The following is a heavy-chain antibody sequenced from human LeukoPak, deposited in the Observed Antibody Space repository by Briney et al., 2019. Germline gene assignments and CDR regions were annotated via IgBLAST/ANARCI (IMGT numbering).Heavy chain of an antibody. D-gene: IGHD3-9*01. J-gene: IGHJ4*02. Sequence: GGSLRLSCAASGFIFSNWWMLWFRRPPGKGLESVAHINTDGNYIVYADSVKGRFTISRDNAKNTLYLQMNSPRPEDTGVYYCATFGIDWSLSYWGQGALVTVSS. CDR2: INTDGNYI. CDR1: GFIFSNWW. V-gene: IGHV3-74*01. CDR3: ATFGIDWSLSY.